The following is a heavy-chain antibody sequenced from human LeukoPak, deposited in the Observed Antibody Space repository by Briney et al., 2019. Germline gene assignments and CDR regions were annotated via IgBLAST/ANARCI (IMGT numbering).Heavy chain of an antibody. CDR2: IYSGGST. D-gene: IGHD3-16*02. CDR1: GFTVSSNY. CDR3: ARGVVSTPNNWFDP. Sequence: GGSLRLSCAASGFTVSSNYMSWVRQAPGKGLEWVSVIYSGGSTYYADSVKGRFTISRDNSKNTLYLQMNSLRAEDTAVYYCARGVVSTPNNWFDPWGQGTLVTVSS. J-gene: IGHJ5*02. V-gene: IGHV3-53*01.